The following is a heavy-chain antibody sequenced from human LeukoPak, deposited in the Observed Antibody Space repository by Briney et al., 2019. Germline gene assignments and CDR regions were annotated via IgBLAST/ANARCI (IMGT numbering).Heavy chain of an antibody. J-gene: IGHJ4*02. CDR2: ISYDGSNK. CDR3: ARTYSSTVRGSYYFDY. D-gene: IGHD3-10*01. CDR1: GFTFSSYA. Sequence: GGSLRLSCAASGFTFSSYAMHWVRQAPGKGLEWVAVISYDGSNKYYADSVKGRFTISRDNSKNTLYLQMNSLRAEDTAVYYCARTYSSTVRGSYYFDYWGQGTLVTVSS. V-gene: IGHV3-30*04.